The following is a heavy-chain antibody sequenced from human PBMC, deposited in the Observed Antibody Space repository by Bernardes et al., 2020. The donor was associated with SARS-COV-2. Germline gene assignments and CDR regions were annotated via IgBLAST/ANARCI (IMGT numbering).Heavy chain of an antibody. CDR3: ARHPTDYYDSRYFDY. CDR1: GGSIRSYY. J-gene: IGHJ4*02. V-gene: IGHV4-59*08. CDR2: IYYSGST. Sequence: SQSLSPTCTVSGGSIRSYYWSWIRQPPGQGLEWIGYIYYSGSTHYNPSLKSRVTISVDTSKNQFSLKLSSVTAADTAVYYCARHPTDYYDSRYFDYWGQGTLVTVSS. D-gene: IGHD3-22*01.